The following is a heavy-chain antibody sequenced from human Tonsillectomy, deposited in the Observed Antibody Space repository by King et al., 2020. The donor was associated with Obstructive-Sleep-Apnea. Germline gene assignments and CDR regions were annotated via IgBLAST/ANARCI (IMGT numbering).Heavy chain of an antibody. V-gene: IGHV5-10-1*01. D-gene: IGHD2-2*01. CDR3: ARIIIVVVPAALDTWFDP. CDR2: IDPSDSYT. Sequence: QLVQSGAEVKKPGESLRISCKGSGYSFTSYWISWVRQMPGKGLEWMGRIDPSDSYTNYSPSFQGHVTISADKSISTAYLQWSSLKDSDTAMYYCARIIIVVVPAALDTWFDPWGQGTLVTVSS. CDR1: GYSFTSYW. J-gene: IGHJ5*02.